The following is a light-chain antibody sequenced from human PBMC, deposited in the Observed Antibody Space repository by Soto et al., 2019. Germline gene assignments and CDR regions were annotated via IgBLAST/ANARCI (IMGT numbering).Light chain of an antibody. V-gene: IGLV2-14*03. J-gene: IGLJ1*01. CDR1: SSDVGGYNY. CDR3: NSYTSSSTYV. CDR2: DVS. Sequence: QSALTQPASVSGSPGQSIAISCTGTSSDVGGYNYVTWYQQHPGKAPKLMIYDVSNRPLGVSDRFSGSKSGNTASLTISGLQAEDEGDYYCNSYTSSSTYVFGTGTKLTVL.